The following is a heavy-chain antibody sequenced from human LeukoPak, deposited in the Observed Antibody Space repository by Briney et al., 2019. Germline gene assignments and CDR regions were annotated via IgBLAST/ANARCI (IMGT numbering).Heavy chain of an antibody. CDR3: ARDHRPSYDRSDNYYYPGDY. Sequence: ASVKVSCKASGYTFTSYYIHWVRQAPGQGLEWMAIINPSGGTTSYAQKFQGRLTMTTDTSTSTVYMELSSLRSEDTAVYYCARDHRPSYDRSDNYYYPGDYWGQGTLVTVSS. CDR1: GYTFTSYY. CDR2: INPSGGTT. J-gene: IGHJ4*02. V-gene: IGHV1-46*01. D-gene: IGHD3-22*01.